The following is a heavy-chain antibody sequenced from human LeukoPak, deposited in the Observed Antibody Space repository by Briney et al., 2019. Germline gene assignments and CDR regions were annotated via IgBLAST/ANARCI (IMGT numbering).Heavy chain of an antibody. D-gene: IGHD2-15*01. J-gene: IGHJ4*02. V-gene: IGHV1-2*02. CDR2: INPNSGAT. Sequence: ASVKVSCKASGYTFSDFYIHWVRQAPGQGLEWMGWINPNSGATKYAQNFQGRVTMTRDTSISTAYMDLSSLGSDDTAVFYCVRKSATRRTSEFDYWGQGTPVTVSS. CDR3: VRKSATRRTSEFDY. CDR1: GYTFSDFY.